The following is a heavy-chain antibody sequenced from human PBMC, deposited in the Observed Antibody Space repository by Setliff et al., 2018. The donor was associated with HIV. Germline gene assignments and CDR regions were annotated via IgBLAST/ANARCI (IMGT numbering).Heavy chain of an antibody. CDR1: GYGLIAYA. J-gene: IGHJ6*03. CDR2: INPGNGNT. Sequence: GGSVKVSCKASGYGLIAYAMNWVRQAPGQRPEWMGWINPGNGNTKYSQKFQGRVTSTRVTSASTVYMELSGLRSEDTAVYYCARDLSIDSSGYPRIGYSYMDVWGKGNTVTVSS. D-gene: IGHD3-22*01. V-gene: IGHV1-3*01. CDR3: ARDLSIDSSGYPRIGYSYMDV.